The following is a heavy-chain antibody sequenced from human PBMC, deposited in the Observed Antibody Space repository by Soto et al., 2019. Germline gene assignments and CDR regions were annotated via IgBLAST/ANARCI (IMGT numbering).Heavy chain of an antibody. Sequence: GGSLRLSCAASGFTVSSNYMSWVRQAPGKGLEWVSVIYSGGSTYYADSVKGRFTISRDNSKNTLYLQMNSLRAEDTAVYYCASYPSWLRYDAFDIWGQGTMVTVSS. CDR3: ASYPSWLRYDAFDI. D-gene: IGHD5-12*01. J-gene: IGHJ3*02. CDR1: GFTVSSNY. V-gene: IGHV3-66*01. CDR2: IYSGGST.